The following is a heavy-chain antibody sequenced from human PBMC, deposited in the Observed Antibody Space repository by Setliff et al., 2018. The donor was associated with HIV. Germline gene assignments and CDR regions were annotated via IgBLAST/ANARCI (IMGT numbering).Heavy chain of an antibody. V-gene: IGHV1-69*13. CDR2: IIPIFGTA. D-gene: IGHD2-15*01. CDR1: GGTFSSYS. J-gene: IGHJ6*02. Sequence: SVKVSCKASGGTFSSYSISWVRQAPGQGLEWMGRIIPIFGTANYAQKFQGRVTITADESTSTAYMEVRRLRSEDTAVYYCARDPTVVMSYYYYGMDVWGQGTTVTVSS. CDR3: ARDPTVVMSYYYYGMDV.